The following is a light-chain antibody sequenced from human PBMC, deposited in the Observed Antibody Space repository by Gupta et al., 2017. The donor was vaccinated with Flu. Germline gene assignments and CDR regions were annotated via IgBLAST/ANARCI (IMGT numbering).Light chain of an antibody. J-gene: IGKJ1*01. Sequence: IQMIQPPSTLAASVGDRVTITCRASQSISSWLAWYQQKPGKAPKLLIYKASNLETAVPPRFSGSGSGTEFTLTISSLQPEDFATYYCQQDNSFSRTFGQGTKVEIK. V-gene: IGKV1-5*03. CDR3: QQDNSFSRT. CDR2: KAS. CDR1: QSISSW.